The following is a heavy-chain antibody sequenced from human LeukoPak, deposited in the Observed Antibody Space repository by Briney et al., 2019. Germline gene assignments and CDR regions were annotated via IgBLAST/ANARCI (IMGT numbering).Heavy chain of an antibody. CDR1: GFTFSSYG. Sequence: GRSLRLSCAASGFTFSSYGMHWVRQAPGKGLEWVAVISYDGSNKYYADSVKGRFTISRVNSKNTLYLQMNSLRAEDTAVYYCAKVDLRYFDWLPNDYWGQGTLVTVSS. J-gene: IGHJ4*02. V-gene: IGHV3-30*18. D-gene: IGHD3-9*01. CDR2: ISYDGSNK. CDR3: AKVDLRYFDWLPNDY.